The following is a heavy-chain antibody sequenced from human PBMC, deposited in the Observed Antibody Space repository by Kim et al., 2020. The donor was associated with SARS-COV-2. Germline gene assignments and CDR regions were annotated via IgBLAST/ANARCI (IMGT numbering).Heavy chain of an antibody. J-gene: IGHJ3*02. D-gene: IGHD4-4*01. CDR1: GFTFSSYW. Sequence: GGSLRLSCAASGFTFSSYWMHWVRQAPGKGLVWVSRINSDGTTTYADSVKGGFTISRDNAKSTLYLQMNSLSAEDTAVYYCTRDERLTITSPGAFNMWG. CDR3: TRDERLTITSPGAFNM. CDR2: INSDGTT. V-gene: IGHV3-74*01.